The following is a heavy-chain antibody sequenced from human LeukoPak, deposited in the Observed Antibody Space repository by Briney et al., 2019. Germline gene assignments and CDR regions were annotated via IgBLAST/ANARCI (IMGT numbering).Heavy chain of an antibody. V-gene: IGHV1-69*04. CDR3: ARDRSAAAGTRFFGMDV. J-gene: IGHJ6*02. CDR2: IIPILGIA. Sequence: ASVKVSCKASGYTFSGYYMHWARQAPGQGLEWMGRIIPILGIANYAQKFQGRVTITADKSTSTAYTELSSLRSEDTAVYYCARDRSAAAGTRFFGMDVWGQGTTVTVSS. CDR1: GYTFSGYY. D-gene: IGHD6-13*01.